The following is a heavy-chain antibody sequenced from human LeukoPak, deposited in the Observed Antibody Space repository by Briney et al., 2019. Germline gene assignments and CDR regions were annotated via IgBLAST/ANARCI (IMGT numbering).Heavy chain of an antibody. CDR1: GYTFTSYY. V-gene: IGHV1-46*01. CDR3: ARGSPTIVATIGTRYYYYYYMDV. D-gene: IGHD5-12*01. CDR2: INPSGGST. Sequence: ASVKVSCKASGYTFTSYYMHWVRQAPGQGLEWMGIINPSGGSTSYAQKFQGRVTMTRDTSISTAYMELSRLRSDDTAVYYRARGSPTIVATIGTRYYYYYYMDVWGKGTTVTVSS. J-gene: IGHJ6*03.